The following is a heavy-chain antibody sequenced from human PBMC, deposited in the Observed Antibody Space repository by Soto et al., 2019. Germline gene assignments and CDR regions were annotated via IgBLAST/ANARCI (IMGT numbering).Heavy chain of an antibody. Sequence: GASVKVSCKTSGYTFTSHGISWVRWAPGRGLEWMGWISAYNGDTKYEQRVQDRVSMTTDTSTATAYIELRSLRFDDTAIYFCARTHCQPDSHQRFDFWAQGNPVTVSS. V-gene: IGHV1-18*04. CDR2: ISAYNGDT. CDR1: GYTFTSHG. D-gene: IGHD2-2*01. CDR3: ARTHCQPDSHQRFDF. J-gene: IGHJ4*02.